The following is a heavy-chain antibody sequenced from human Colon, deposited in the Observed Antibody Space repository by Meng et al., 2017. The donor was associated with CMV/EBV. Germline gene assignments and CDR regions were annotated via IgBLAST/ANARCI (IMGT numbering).Heavy chain of an antibody. CDR2: IIPILDKA. CDR1: GGSFNYS. CDR3: ATEGMPLYN. J-gene: IGHJ4*02. D-gene: IGHD2-2*01. Sequence: SVTVSCKASGGSFNYSISWVRQAPGQGLEWMGRIIPILDKANYAQKFQGRVTIIADKSTTTAYMELYSLRSEDTAIYYCATEGMPLYNWGQGTLVTVSS. V-gene: IGHV1-69*08.